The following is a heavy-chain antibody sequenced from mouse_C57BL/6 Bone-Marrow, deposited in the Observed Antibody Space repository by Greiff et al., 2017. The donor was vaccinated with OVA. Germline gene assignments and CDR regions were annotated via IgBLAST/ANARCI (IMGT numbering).Heavy chain of an antibody. J-gene: IGHJ3*01. D-gene: IGHD2-4*01. V-gene: IGHV1-42*01. CDR1: GYSFTGYY. CDR3: ARDDYDRAY. CDR2: INPSTGGT. Sequence: EVQLQQSGPELVKPGASVKISCKASGYSFTGYYMNWVKQSPEKSLEWIGEINPSTGGTTYNQKFKAKATLTVDKSSSTAYMQLSSLTSEDSAVYYCARDDYDRAYWGQGTLVTVSA.